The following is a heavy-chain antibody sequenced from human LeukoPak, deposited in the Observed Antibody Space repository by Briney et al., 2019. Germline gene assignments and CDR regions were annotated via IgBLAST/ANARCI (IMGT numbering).Heavy chain of an antibody. CDR3: AKDSEAWQWLVLNY. CDR1: GFTFSSYA. J-gene: IGHJ4*02. Sequence: QPGGSLRLSCAASGFTFSSYAMSWVRQAPGKGLEWVSAISGSGGSTYYAASVKGRFTISRDNSKNTLYLQMNSLRAEDTAVYYCAKDSEAWQWLVLNYWGQGTLVTVSS. V-gene: IGHV3-23*01. CDR2: ISGSGGST. D-gene: IGHD6-19*01.